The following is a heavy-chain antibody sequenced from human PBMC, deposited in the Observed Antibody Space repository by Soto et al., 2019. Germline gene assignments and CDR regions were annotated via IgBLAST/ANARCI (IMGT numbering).Heavy chain of an antibody. CDR2: RTYDGTNR. D-gene: IGHD4-17*01. J-gene: IGHJ4*02. V-gene: IGHV3-30*01. CDR3: ARESSSKVTTGGGGSEKNY. CDR1: GLTFSNYG. Sequence: GSRSLSSAASGLTFSNYGMHWVRQSPGKGLAQGAIRTYDGTNRYYPDSVKGRFTISRDNTNNTLYLQINSMKTEDTAVYYCARESSSKVTTGGGGSEKNYWSQGALGTVSS.